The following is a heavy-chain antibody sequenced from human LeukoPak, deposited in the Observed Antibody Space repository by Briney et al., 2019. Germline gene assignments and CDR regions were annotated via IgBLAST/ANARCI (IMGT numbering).Heavy chain of an antibody. V-gene: IGHV3-53*01. CDR2: TYSGGRT. CDR3: AKSGRSRFDY. Sequence: GGSLRLSCAASGFTVSSNYMSWVRQAPGKGLEWVSVTYSGGRTYYADSVKGRFTISRDNSKNTLYLQMNSLRAEDTAVYYCAKSGRSRFDYWGQGTLVTVSS. J-gene: IGHJ4*02. D-gene: IGHD1-26*01. CDR1: GFTVSSNY.